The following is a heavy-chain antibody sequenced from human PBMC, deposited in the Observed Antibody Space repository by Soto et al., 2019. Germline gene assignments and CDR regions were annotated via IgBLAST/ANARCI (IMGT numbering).Heavy chain of an antibody. CDR2: TYYRSKWSS. CDR1: GDSVSRNGVA. Sequence: QVQLHQSGPGLVKPSQTLSLTCAISGDSVSRNGVAWNWIRQSPSRGLEWLGRTYYRSKWSSDYAVSVKSRIAINPDTSKSQFSLQLNSVTHEDTAVYYCVRGQVSAFDCCGQGTLVTVSS. V-gene: IGHV6-1*01. CDR3: VRGQVSAFDC. J-gene: IGHJ4*02.